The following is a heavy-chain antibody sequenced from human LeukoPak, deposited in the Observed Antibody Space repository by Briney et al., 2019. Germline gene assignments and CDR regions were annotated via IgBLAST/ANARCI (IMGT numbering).Heavy chain of an antibody. CDR3: ARTYYYDSSGYYYH. V-gene: IGHV3-48*04. J-gene: IGHJ4*02. D-gene: IGHD3-22*01. Sequence: PGGSLRLSCAASGFSFSDYSMNWVRQAPGKGLEWVSYISSSGSTIYYADSVKGRFTISRDNAKNSLYLQMNSLRAEDTAVYYCARTYYYDSSGYYYHWGQGTLVTVSS. CDR2: ISSSGSTI. CDR1: GFSFSDYS.